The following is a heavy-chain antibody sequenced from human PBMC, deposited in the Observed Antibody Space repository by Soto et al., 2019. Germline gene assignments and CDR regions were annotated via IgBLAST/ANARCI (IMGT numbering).Heavy chain of an antibody. CDR2: ISSSSSYI. J-gene: IGHJ6*03. CDR3: ARGGTDLELPYEAIVYYYYYYYMDV. Sequence: GGSLRLSCAASGFTFSSYSMNWVRQAPGKGLEWVSSISSSSSYIYYADSVKGRFTISRDNAKNSLYLQMNSLRAEDTAVYYCARGGTDLELPYEAIVYYYYYYYMDVWGKGTTVTVSS. D-gene: IGHD1-7*01. V-gene: IGHV3-21*01. CDR1: GFTFSSYS.